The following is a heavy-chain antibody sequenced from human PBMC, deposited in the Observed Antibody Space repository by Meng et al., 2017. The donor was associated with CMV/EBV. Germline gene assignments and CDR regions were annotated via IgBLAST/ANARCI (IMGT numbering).Heavy chain of an antibody. J-gene: IGHJ5*02. V-gene: IGHV4-31*02. Sequence: SSGGYSWSWIRQHPGKGLEWIGYIYYSGSTYYNPSLKSRVTISVDTSKNQFSLKPSSVTAADTAVYYCARGARYCSGGSCSSWFDPWGQGTLVTVSS. CDR1: SSGGYS. D-gene: IGHD2-15*01. CDR2: IYYSGST. CDR3: ARGARYCSGGSCSSWFDP.